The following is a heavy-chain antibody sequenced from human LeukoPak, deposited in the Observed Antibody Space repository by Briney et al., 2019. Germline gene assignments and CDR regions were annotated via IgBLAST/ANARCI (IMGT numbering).Heavy chain of an antibody. V-gene: IGHV3-64D*09. CDR2: ISGNGGST. J-gene: IGHJ4*02. CDR3: VKGWCSSTSCTSHFDF. CDR1: GFTFSNYT. Sequence: PGGSLRLSCSAPGFTFSNYTRHSVRQAPGKGLENVSPISGNGGSTYYADSVKGRFTISRDNSKTPLYLQMSNLRTEDTAVYYCVKGWCSSTSCTSHFDFWGQGTLVTVSS. D-gene: IGHD2-2*01.